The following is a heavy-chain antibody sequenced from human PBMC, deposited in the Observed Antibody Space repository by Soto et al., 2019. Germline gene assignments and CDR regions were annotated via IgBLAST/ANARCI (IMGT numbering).Heavy chain of an antibody. CDR1: GFTVSNNY. D-gene: IGHD5-12*01. J-gene: IGHJ6*02. CDR2: IYSGGST. CDR3: AKDLSGYDYYYYYGMDV. V-gene: IGHV3-53*05. Sequence: SLRLSCAASGFTVSNNYMSWVRQAPGKGLEWVSVIYSGGSTYYADSVKGRFTISRDNSKNTLYLQMNSLRAEDTAVYYCAKDLSGYDYYYYYGMDVWGQGTTVTVSS.